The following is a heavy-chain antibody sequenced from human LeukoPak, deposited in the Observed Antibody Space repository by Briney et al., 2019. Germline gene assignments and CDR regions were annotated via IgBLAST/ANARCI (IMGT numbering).Heavy chain of an antibody. V-gene: IGHV4-59*08. CDR3: ARSAYDSSGYYWFFDY. Sequence: SETLSLTCTVSGGSISSYYWSWVRQPPGKGLEWIGYIYYSGSTNYNPSLKRRVTISVDTSKNQFSLKLSSVTAADTAVYYCARSAYDSSGYYWFFDYWGQGTLVTVSS. D-gene: IGHD3-22*01. CDR1: GGSISSYY. CDR2: IYYSGST. J-gene: IGHJ4*02.